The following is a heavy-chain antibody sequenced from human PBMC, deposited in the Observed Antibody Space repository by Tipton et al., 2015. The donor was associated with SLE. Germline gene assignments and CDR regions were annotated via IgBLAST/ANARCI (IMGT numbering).Heavy chain of an antibody. CDR3: ARSNYDGLGNLRGGYYYYGMDV. V-gene: IGHV4-59*01. J-gene: IGHJ6*02. Sequence: TLSLTCTVSGDSISSYYWNWIRQTPGKGLEWIGYIYDSGSTNYNSSLESRVTISVDTSRSQFSLTLSSVTAADTSVYYCARSNYDGLGNLRGGYYYYGMDVCGQGTTFTVSS. CDR2: IYDSGST. CDR1: GDSISSYY. D-gene: IGHD3-10*01.